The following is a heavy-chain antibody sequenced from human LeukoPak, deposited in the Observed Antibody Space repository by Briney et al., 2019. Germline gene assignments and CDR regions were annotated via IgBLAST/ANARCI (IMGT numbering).Heavy chain of an antibody. D-gene: IGHD6-19*01. CDR2: ISSSSSYI. V-gene: IGHV3-21*01. CDR3: ATIAVAGTWEFTY. CDR1: GFTFSSYS. J-gene: IGHJ4*02. Sequence: GGSLRLSCAASGFTFSSYSMNWVRQAPGKGLEWVSSISSSSSYIYYADSVKGRFTISRDNAKNSLYLQMNSLRAEDTAVDYCATIAVAGTWEFTYWGQGTLVTVSS.